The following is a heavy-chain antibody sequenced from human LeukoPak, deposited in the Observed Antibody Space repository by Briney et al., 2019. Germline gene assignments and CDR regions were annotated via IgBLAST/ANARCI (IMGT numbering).Heavy chain of an antibody. J-gene: IGHJ3*02. D-gene: IGHD4-17*01. CDR1: GYTFTMYN. V-gene: IGHV1-46*01. CDR3: ARISDGDPEGAFDI. CDR2: INPSDGAT. Sequence: ASVKVSCKASGYTFTMYNIHWVRQAPGQGLEWMGMINPSDGATTYAQRFQGRVTMTRDMSTTTVNMDLRSLRSEDTAVYYCARISDGDPEGAFDIWGQGTMVTLSS.